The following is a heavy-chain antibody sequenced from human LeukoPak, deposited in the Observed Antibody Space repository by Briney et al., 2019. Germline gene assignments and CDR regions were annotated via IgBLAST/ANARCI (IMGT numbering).Heavy chain of an antibody. D-gene: IGHD6-13*01. J-gene: IGHJ4*02. CDR2: IYYSGST. CDR1: GGSISSYY. Sequence: PSETLSLTCTVSGGSISSYYWRWIRQPPRKGLEWIGYIYYSGSTNYNPSLKGRVTISVDTSKNQFSLKLSSVTAADTAVYYCARRSSSFDYWGQGTLVTVSS. V-gene: IGHV4-59*01. CDR3: ARRSSSFDY.